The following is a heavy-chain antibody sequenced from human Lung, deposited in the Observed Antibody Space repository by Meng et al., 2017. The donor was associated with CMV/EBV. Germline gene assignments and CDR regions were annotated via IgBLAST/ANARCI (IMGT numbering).Heavy chain of an antibody. D-gene: IGHD2-15*01. CDR2: ISYDGSNK. Sequence: VPWVESGGGVAQPGRSLRLSCAASGFTFSSYAMHWVRQAPGKGLEWVAVISYDGSNKYYADSVKGRFTISRDNSKNTLYLQMNSLRAEDTAVYYCAHGGGDCWGQGTLVTVSS. CDR3: AHGGGDC. J-gene: IGHJ4*02. V-gene: IGHV3-30-3*01. CDR1: GFTFSSYA.